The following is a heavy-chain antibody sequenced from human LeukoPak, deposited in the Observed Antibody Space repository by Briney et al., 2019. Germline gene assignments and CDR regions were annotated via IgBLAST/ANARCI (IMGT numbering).Heavy chain of an antibody. J-gene: IGHJ4*02. Sequence: PGGSLRLSCAASGFTFSSYAMSWVRQAPGKGLEWVSAISGSGGSTYYADSVKGRFTISRDNSKNTLYLQMNSLRAEDTAVYYCARSRSRYSGYDFDYWGQGTLVTVSS. CDR1: GFTFSSYA. CDR2: ISGSGGST. CDR3: ARSRSRYSGYDFDY. V-gene: IGHV3-23*01. D-gene: IGHD5-12*01.